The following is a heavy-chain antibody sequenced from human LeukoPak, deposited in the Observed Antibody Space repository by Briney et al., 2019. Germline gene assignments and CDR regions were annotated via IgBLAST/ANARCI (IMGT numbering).Heavy chain of an antibody. V-gene: IGHV3-7*01. CDR1: GFTFSSYW. D-gene: IGHD6-19*01. Sequence: PGGSLRLSCAASGFTFSSYWMSWVRQAPGKGLEWVANIKQDGSEKYYVDSVKGRFTISRDNAKNSLYLQMNSLRAEDTAVYYRARDSGQWLLNYGMDVWGQGTTVTVSS. CDR3: ARDSGQWLLNYGMDV. J-gene: IGHJ6*02. CDR2: IKQDGSEK.